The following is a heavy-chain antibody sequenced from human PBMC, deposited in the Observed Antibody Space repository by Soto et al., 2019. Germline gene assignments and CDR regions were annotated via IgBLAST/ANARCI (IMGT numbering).Heavy chain of an antibody. V-gene: IGHV3-43*01. D-gene: IGHD1-26*01. Sequence: LRLSCAASGFTFDDYTMHWVRQAPGKGLEWVSLISWDGGSTYYADSVKGRFTISRDNSKNSLYLQMNSLRTEDTALYYCAKDFSYGRYYYYGMDVWGQGTTVTVSS. CDR2: ISWDGGST. CDR3: AKDFSYGRYYYYGMDV. J-gene: IGHJ6*02. CDR1: GFTFDDYT.